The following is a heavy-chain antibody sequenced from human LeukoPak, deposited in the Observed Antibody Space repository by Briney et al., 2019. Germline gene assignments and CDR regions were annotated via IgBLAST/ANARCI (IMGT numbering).Heavy chain of an antibody. CDR2: LSANNGNTKYNT. CDR1: GYTFTSYG. V-gene: IGHV1-18*01. D-gene: IGHD1-26*01. J-gene: IGHJ4*02. CDR3: ARDRDRSGSQSY. Sequence: ASVKVSCKDSGYTFTSYGISWGRQAPGQGLEWMGWLSANNGNTKYNTKYAQNLQGRVTMTTDISTSTAYMELRTLRSDDTAVYYCARDRDRSGSQSYWGQGTLVTVSS.